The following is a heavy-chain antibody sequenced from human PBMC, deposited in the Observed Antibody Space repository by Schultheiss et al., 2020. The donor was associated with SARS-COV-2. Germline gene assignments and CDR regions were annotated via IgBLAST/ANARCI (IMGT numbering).Heavy chain of an antibody. CDR2: IDWDDDK. V-gene: IGHV2-70*12. CDR1: GFSLSTSGVG. D-gene: IGHD3-22*01. Sequence: SGPTLVKPTQTLTLTCTFSGFSLSTSGVGVGWIRQPPGKALEWLALIDWDDDKYYSTSLKTRLTISKDTSKNQVVLTMTNMDPVDTATYYCARNMYVDYDSSGYYPLPYYYGMDVWGQGTTVTVSS. CDR3: ARNMYVDYDSSGYYPLPYYYGMDV. J-gene: IGHJ6*02.